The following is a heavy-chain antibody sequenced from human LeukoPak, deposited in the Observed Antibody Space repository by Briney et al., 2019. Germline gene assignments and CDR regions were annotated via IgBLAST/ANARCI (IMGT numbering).Heavy chain of an antibody. V-gene: IGHV1-69*04. CDR3: ARDDCSSTSCYTGWFDP. CDR2: IIPILGIA. D-gene: IGHD2-2*02. CDR1: GGTFSSYT. Sequence: ASVKVSCKASGGTFSSYTISWVRQAPGQGLEWMGRIIPILGIANYAQKFQGRVTITADKSTSTAYMELSSLRSEDTAVYYCARDDCSSTSCYTGWFDPWGQGTLVTVSS. J-gene: IGHJ5*02.